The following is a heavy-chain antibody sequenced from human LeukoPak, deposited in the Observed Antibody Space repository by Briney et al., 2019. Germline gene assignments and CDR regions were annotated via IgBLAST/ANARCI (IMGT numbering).Heavy chain of an antibody. V-gene: IGHV4-39*07. Sequence: SETLSLTCTVSGGSISISSYYWSWIRQPPGKGLEWIGEINHSGSTNYNPSLKSRVTISVDTSKNQFSLKLSSVTAADTAVYYCARGLQGTVTDYYYYGMDVWGQGTTVTVSS. CDR2: INHSGST. CDR1: GGSISISSYY. J-gene: IGHJ6*02. D-gene: IGHD4-17*01. CDR3: ARGLQGTVTDYYYYGMDV.